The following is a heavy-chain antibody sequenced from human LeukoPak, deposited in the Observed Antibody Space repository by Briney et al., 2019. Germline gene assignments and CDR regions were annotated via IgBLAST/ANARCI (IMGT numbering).Heavy chain of an antibody. CDR3: AREWAPTVVTPYPTRSMDV. V-gene: IGHV3-30*04. D-gene: IGHD4-23*01. CDR1: GFTFSSYA. Sequence: PGGSLRLSCAASGFTFSSYAMHWVRQAPGKGLEWVAVISYDGSNKYYADSVKGRFTISRDNSKNTLYLQMNSLRAEDTAVYYCAREWAPTVVTPYPTRSMDVWGQGTTVTVSS. J-gene: IGHJ6*02. CDR2: ISYDGSNK.